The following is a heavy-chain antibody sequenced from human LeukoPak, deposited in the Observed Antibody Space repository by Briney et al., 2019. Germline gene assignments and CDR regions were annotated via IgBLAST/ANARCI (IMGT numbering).Heavy chain of an antibody. CDR3: AKEPREYCSSTSCPNWLDP. Sequence: GGSLRLSCAASGFSFSSYAMSWVRQAPGKGLEWVSAISGGGGSTYNADSVKGRFTISRDNSKNTLYLQMNSLRADDTAVYYCAKEPREYCSSTSCPNWLDPWGQGTLVTVSS. CDR1: GFSFSSYA. V-gene: IGHV3-23*01. CDR2: ISGGGGST. D-gene: IGHD2-2*01. J-gene: IGHJ5*02.